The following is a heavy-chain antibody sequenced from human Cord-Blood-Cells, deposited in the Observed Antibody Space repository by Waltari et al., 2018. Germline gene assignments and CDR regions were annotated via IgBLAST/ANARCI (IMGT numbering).Heavy chain of an antibody. CDR1: GFTVSSNY. CDR2: IYIGGST. Sequence: EVQLVESGGGLVQPGGSLRLSCAASGFTVSSNYMSWVRQAPGKGLEWVSVIYIGGSTYYAGSGKGRFTISRDKSKNTLYLQMNSLRAEDTAVYYCARINWGPFDYWGQGTLVTVSS. J-gene: IGHJ4*02. V-gene: IGHV3-66*01. D-gene: IGHD7-27*01. CDR3: ARINWGPFDY.